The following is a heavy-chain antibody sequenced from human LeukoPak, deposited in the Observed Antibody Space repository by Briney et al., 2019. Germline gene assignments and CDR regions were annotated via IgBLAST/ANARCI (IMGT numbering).Heavy chain of an antibody. Sequence: GGSLRLSCAASGFMFSSYAMSWVRQAPGKGLEWVSAISGSGGSKYYADSVKGRFTISRDNSRNTLYLQMNSLRAEDTAIYYCAKFYRDNGDYFAFNVWGQGSMVTVSS. CDR3: AKFYRDNGDYFAFNV. D-gene: IGHD4-17*01. CDR2: ISGSGGSK. J-gene: IGHJ3*01. CDR1: GFMFSSYA. V-gene: IGHV3-23*01.